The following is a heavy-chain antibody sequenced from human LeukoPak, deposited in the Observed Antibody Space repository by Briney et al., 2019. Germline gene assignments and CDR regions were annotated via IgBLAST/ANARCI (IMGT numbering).Heavy chain of an antibody. CDR3: ARGLGSGSSPFDY. J-gene: IGHJ4*02. CDR1: GFTVSSNY. CDR2: IYGGGST. D-gene: IGHD3-10*01. V-gene: IGHV3-53*01. Sequence: PGGSLRLSCAASGFTVSSNYLTWVRQAPGKGLEWVSVIYGGGSTYYADSVKGRFTISRDNSKNTLYLQMNSLRAEDTAVYYCARGLGSGSSPFDYWGRGTLVTVSS.